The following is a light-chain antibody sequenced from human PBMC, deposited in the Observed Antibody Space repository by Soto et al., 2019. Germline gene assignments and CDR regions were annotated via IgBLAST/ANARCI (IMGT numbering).Light chain of an antibody. CDR2: GNN. V-gene: IGLV1-40*01. J-gene: IGLJ1*01. Sequence: QSVLTQPPSVSGAPGQRVTISCTGGSANIGTGYDVHWYQQVPGTAPKLLISGNNNRPSGIPDRFSGSKSDTSASLAIAGLQAEDEADYYCQSYDSGLSTYVFGTGTKVTVL. CDR1: SANIGTGYD. CDR3: QSYDSGLSTYV.